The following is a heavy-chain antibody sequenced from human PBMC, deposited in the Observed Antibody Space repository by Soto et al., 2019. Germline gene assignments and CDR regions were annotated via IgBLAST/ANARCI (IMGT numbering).Heavy chain of an antibody. D-gene: IGHD2-2*01. CDR3: ARESAALNWFDP. Sequence: GGSLRLSCSASGFTFSSYSMNWVRQAPGKGLEWVSYISSSSSTIYYADSVKGRFTISRDNAKNSLYLQMNSLRDEDTAVYYCARESAALNWFDPWGQGTLVTVSS. V-gene: IGHV3-48*02. CDR1: GFTFSSYS. J-gene: IGHJ5*02. CDR2: ISSSSSTI.